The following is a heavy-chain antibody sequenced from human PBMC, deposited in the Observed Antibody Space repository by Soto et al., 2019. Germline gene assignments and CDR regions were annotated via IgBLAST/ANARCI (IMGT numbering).Heavy chain of an antibody. CDR2: ISNDGTSE. J-gene: IGHJ4*02. D-gene: IGHD2-21*02. CDR1: GFTFSNFG. CDR3: AGGGGSYYV. Sequence: QVQVVESGGGVVHPEKSLRLSCAASGFTFSNFGMHWVRQAPGKGLEWVAVISNDGTSENYAQSVKGRFTISRDNSKNNWYAGMNSLRAGDRAVYVCAGGGGSYYVGARGPLATV. V-gene: IGHV3-30*03.